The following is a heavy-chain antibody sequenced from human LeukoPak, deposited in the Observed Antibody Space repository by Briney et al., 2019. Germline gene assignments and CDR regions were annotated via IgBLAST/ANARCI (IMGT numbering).Heavy chain of an antibody. CDR1: GLTLSTYS. Sequence: GGSLRLSCGASGLTLSTYSMNWVRQAPGKGLEWVSYISSDSGTIYYADSVKGRFTIYRDNAKKSLYLQMNSLRAEDTAVYYCARAAQPGFDPWGQGTLVTVSS. J-gene: IGHJ5*02. D-gene: IGHD1-14*01. V-gene: IGHV3-48*01. CDR2: ISSDSGTI. CDR3: ARAAQPGFDP.